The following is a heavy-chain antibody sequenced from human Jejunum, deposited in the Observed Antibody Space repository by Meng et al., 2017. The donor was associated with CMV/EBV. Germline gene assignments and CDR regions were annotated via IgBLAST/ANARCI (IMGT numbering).Heavy chain of an antibody. Sequence: ASGFTFSSYAMSWVRQAPGKGLEWVSVISGSGDSTYYADSVKGRFTISRDNSKNTLYLQMNSLRAEDTAVYYCAKGRGATAAASNYWGQGALVTVSS. CDR3: AKGRGATAAASNY. CDR1: GFTFSSYA. V-gene: IGHV3-23*01. J-gene: IGHJ4*02. CDR2: ISGSGDST. D-gene: IGHD6-13*01.